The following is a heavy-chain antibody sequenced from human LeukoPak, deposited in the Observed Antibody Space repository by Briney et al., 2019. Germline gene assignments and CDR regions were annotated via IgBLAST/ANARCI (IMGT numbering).Heavy chain of an antibody. CDR3: ARDDYGDYVRYFQH. CDR2: INPNSGGT. CDR1: GYTFTGYY. D-gene: IGHD4-17*01. V-gene: IGHV1-2*02. Sequence: ASVKVSCKASGYTFTGYYMHWVRQAPGQGLEWMGWINPNSGGTNYAQKFQGRVTMTRDTSISTAYMELSRLRSDDTAVYYCARDDYGDYVRYFQHWGQGTLVTVSS. J-gene: IGHJ1*01.